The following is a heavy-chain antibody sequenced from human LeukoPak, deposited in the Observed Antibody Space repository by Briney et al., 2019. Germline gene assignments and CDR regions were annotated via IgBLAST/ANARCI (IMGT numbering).Heavy chain of an antibody. D-gene: IGHD6-19*01. J-gene: IGHJ3*02. CDR2: IKADGSTT. Sequence: PGGSLRHSCAASGFTFSTYWMHWVRQVPGKGLVWVSRIKADGSTTNYADSVKGRFTISRDNAKNTLYLQMNSLRVEDTAVYYCARGAPGSSGWIYGFHIWGQGTMVTVSS. CDR3: ARGAPGSSGWIYGFHI. V-gene: IGHV3-74*01. CDR1: GFTFSTYW.